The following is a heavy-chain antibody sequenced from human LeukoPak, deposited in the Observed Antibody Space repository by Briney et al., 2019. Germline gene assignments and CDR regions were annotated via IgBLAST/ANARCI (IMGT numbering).Heavy chain of an antibody. CDR1: GYTFTSYG. J-gene: IGHJ6*02. CDR3: ARVPKYYYDSSGYYYDYYYGMDV. CDR2: IIPIFGTA. V-gene: IGHV1-69*13. D-gene: IGHD3-22*01. Sequence: GASVKVSCKASGYTFTSYGISWVRQAPGQGLEWMGGIIPIFGTANYAQKFQGRVTITADESTSTAYMELSSLRSEDTAVYYCARVPKYYYDSSGYYYDYYYGMDVWGQGTTVTVSS.